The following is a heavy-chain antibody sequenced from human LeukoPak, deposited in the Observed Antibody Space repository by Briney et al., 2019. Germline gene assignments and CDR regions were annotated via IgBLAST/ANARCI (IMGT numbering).Heavy chain of an antibody. Sequence: GGSLRLSCAASGFTFSSYWMSWVRQAPGKGLEWVANIKQDGSEKYYVDSVKGRFTISRDNAKNSLYLQMNSLRAEDTAVYYCARQRSSWHRKGAFDIXGQXXXXXXXS. CDR1: GFTFSSYW. V-gene: IGHV3-7*01. CDR3: ARQRSSWHRKGAFDI. J-gene: IGHJ3*02. D-gene: IGHD6-13*01. CDR2: IKQDGSEK.